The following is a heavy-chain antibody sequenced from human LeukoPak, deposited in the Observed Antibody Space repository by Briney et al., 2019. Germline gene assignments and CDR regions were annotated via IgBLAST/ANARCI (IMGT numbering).Heavy chain of an antibody. D-gene: IGHD3-10*01. CDR1: GDSISSYY. CDR2: IYTSGST. V-gene: IGHV4-4*07. CDR3: ARESGMVRGEKNFDY. Sequence: SETLSLTCAVSGDSISSYYWSWIRQPAGKGLEWIGRIYTSGSTNYNPSLKSRVTMSVDTSKNQFSLKLSSVTAADTAVYYCARESGMVRGEKNFDYWGQGTLVTVSS. J-gene: IGHJ4*02.